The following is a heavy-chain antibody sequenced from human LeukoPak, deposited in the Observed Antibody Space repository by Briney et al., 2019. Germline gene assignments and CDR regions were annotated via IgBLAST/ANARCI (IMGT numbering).Heavy chain of an antibody. CDR2: INLNSGGT. Sequence: ASVKVSFKASGYTFTSYYMHWVRQAPGQGLEWMGWINLNSGGTNYAQKFQGRVTMTRDTSISTAYMELSRLRSDDTAGYYCARTKSVDTAMVTSSWFDPWGQGTLGTGSS. V-gene: IGHV1-2*02. CDR3: ARTKSVDTAMVTSSWFDP. D-gene: IGHD5-18*01. J-gene: IGHJ5*02. CDR1: GYTFTSYY.